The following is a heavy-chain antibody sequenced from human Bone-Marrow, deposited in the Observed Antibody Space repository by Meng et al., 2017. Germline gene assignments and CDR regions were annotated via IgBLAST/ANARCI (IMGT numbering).Heavy chain of an antibody. CDR2: INPNSGGT. J-gene: IGHJ1*01. Sequence: ASVKVSCKASGYTFTGYYMHWVRQAPGQGLEWMGWINPNSGGTNYAQKFQGRVTMTRDTSISTAYMELSRLRSDDTAVYYCARDPEQWLVLRYFQHWGQGTLVTVSS. V-gene: IGHV1-2*02. CDR1: GYTFTGYY. CDR3: ARDPEQWLVLRYFQH. D-gene: IGHD6-19*01.